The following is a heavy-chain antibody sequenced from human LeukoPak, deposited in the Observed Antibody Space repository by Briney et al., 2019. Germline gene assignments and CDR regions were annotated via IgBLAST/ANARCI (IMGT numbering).Heavy chain of an antibody. CDR1: GFTFSDYY. CDR2: IRSKANTYAT. J-gene: IGHJ6*03. Sequence: GGSLRLSCAASGFTFSDYYMSWIRQAPGKGLELVGRIRSKANTYATAYAASVKGRFTISRDDSKNTAYLQMNSLKTEDTAVYYCTRSCSSTSCHRQRYYYYYYYMDVWGKGTTVTVSS. CDR3: TRSCSSTSCHRQRYYYYYYYMDV. V-gene: IGHV3-73*01. D-gene: IGHD2-2*01.